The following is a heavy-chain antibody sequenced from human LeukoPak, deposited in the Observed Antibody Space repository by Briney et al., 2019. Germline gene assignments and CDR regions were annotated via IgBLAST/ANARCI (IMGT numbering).Heavy chain of an antibody. J-gene: IGHJ4*02. V-gene: IGHV3-30*03. CDR2: ISYDGSKT. CDR3: ARLPPSVFGVGTGDFDY. CDR1: GFSFSTYG. D-gene: IGHD2-8*02. Sequence: PGKSLRLSCEVSGFSFSTYGMYWVRQAPGKGLESVAVISYDGSKTYYADSVKGRSTISRDNPKNTVYLQLNSLGAEDTAVYYCARLPPSVFGVGTGDFDYWGQGTLVTVSS.